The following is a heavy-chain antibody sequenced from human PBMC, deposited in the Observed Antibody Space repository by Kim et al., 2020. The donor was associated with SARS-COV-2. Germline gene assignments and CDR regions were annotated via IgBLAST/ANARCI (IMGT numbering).Heavy chain of an antibody. CDR2: INAGNGNT. V-gene: IGHV1-3*01. Sequence: ASVKVSCKASGYTFTSYAMHWVRQAPGQRLEWMGWINAGNGNTKYSQKFQGRVTITRDTSASTAYMELSSLRSEDTAVYYCARVGIREITIFGVDRTHFDYWGQGTLVTVSS. CDR1: GYTFTSYA. CDR3: ARVGIREITIFGVDRTHFDY. D-gene: IGHD3-3*01. J-gene: IGHJ4*02.